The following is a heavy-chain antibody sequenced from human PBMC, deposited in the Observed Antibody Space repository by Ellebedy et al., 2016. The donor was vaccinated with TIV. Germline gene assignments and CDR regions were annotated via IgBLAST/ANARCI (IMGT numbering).Heavy chain of an antibody. CDR2: ISSSSSYT. D-gene: IGHD3-22*01. V-gene: IGHV3-11*05. CDR1: GFTFSDYY. Sequence: PGGSLRLSCAASGFTFSDYYMSWIRQAPGKGLEWVSYISSSSSYTNYADSVKGRFTISRDNAKNSLYLQMNSLRAEDTAVYYCARGATAMIVVASPRVYFDYWGQGTLVTVSS. J-gene: IGHJ4*02. CDR3: ARGATAMIVVASPRVYFDY.